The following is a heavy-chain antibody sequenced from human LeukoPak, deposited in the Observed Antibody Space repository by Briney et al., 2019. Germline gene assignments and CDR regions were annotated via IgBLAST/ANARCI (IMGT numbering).Heavy chain of an antibody. V-gene: IGHV3-48*04. CDR1: GFTFSSYS. J-gene: IGHJ4*02. CDR3: AKDGAVQLERHFDY. CDR2: ISSSSSTI. Sequence: GGSLRLSCAASGFTFSSYSMNWVRQAPGKGLEWVSYISSSSSTIYYADSVKGRFTISRDNAKNSLYLQMNSLRVEDTAVYYCAKDGAVQLERHFDYWGQGTLVTVSS. D-gene: IGHD1-1*01.